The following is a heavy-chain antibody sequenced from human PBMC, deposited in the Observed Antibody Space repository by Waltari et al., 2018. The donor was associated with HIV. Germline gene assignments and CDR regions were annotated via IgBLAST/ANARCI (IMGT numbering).Heavy chain of an antibody. J-gene: IGHJ5*02. CDR2: IYYSGST. CDR3: ASISRAYSSSRPDNWFDP. V-gene: IGHV4-39*01. CDR1: GGSISSSSYY. D-gene: IGHD6-6*01. Sequence: QLQLQESGPGLVKPSETLSLTCTVSGGSISSSSYYWGSIRQPPGKGLEWIGSIYYSGSTDYNPSLKSRVTISVDTSKNQFSLKLSSVTAADTAVYYCASISRAYSSSRPDNWFDPWGQGTLVTVSS.